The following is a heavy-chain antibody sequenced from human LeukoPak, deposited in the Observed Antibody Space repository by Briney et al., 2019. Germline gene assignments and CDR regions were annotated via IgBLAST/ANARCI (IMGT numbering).Heavy chain of an antibody. CDR2: ISYDGSNK. Sequence: GGSLRLSCAASGFTFSSYGMHWVRQAPGKGLEWVAVISYDGSNKYYADSVKGRFTISRDNSKNTLYLQMNSLRAEDTAVYYCAKDGVGFGELSGFDYWGQGTLVTVSS. J-gene: IGHJ4*02. CDR3: AKDGVGFGELSGFDY. D-gene: IGHD3-10*01. CDR1: GFTFSSYG. V-gene: IGHV3-30*18.